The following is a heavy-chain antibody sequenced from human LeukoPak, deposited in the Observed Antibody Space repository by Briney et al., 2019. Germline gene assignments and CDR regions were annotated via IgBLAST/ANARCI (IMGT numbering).Heavy chain of an antibody. CDR2: INTDGSST. J-gene: IGHJ4*02. D-gene: IGHD5-18*01. V-gene: IGHV3-74*01. Sequence: GGSLRLSCAASGFTFSSYWMHWVRQAPGKGLVWVSRINTDGSSTSYADSVKGRFTISRDNAKNTLYPQMNSLRAEDTAVYYCARDSTRGYSLGYWGQGTLVTVSS. CDR1: GFTFSSYW. CDR3: ARDSTRGYSLGY.